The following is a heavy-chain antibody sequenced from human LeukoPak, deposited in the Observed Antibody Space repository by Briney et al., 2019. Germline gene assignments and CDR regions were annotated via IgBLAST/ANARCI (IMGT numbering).Heavy chain of an antibody. CDR3: ARDPLAMITFGGVIVSHDYYYYYMDV. V-gene: IGHV4-39*07. CDR1: GGSISSSSYY. CDR2: IYYSGST. Sequence: PSETLSLTCTVSGGSISSSSYYWGWIRQPPGKGLEWIGSIYYSGSTYYNPSLKSRVTISVDTSKNQFSLKLSSVTAADTAVYYCARDPLAMITFGGVIVSHDYYYYYMDVWGKGTTVTVSS. J-gene: IGHJ6*03. D-gene: IGHD3-16*02.